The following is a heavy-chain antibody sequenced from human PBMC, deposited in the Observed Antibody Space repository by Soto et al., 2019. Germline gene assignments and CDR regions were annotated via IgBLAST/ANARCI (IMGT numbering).Heavy chain of an antibody. Sequence: EVHLVESGGGLLQPGGSLRLSCAASGFTFSDYWMTWVCQAPGKGLERVANIKQDGSEKYYVDYMKGRFTIPRDIAKNSLYLKMHTLRDEDAAVYYCARVLPIVQGLLDSWVQGALVTVSS. D-gene: IGHD1-26*01. J-gene: IGHJ4*02. CDR2: IKQDGSEK. CDR1: GFTFSDYW. V-gene: IGHV3-7*03. CDR3: ARVLPIVQGLLDS.